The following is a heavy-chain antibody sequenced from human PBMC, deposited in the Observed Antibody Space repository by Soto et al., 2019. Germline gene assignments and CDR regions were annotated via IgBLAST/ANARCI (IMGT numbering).Heavy chain of an antibody. Sequence: PGGSLRLSCAASGFMFISYEFNWVRLAPGKGLEWVSYINVGGDTRHYADSVRGRFTISRDDAKGSLYLQMNSLKTEDTAVYFTTVTTFDYYYYGMDVWGQGTTVTVSS. V-gene: IGHV3-48*03. D-gene: IGHD4-17*01. CDR2: INVGGDTR. J-gene: IGHJ6*02. CDR3: TVTTFDYYYYGMDV. CDR1: GFMFISYE.